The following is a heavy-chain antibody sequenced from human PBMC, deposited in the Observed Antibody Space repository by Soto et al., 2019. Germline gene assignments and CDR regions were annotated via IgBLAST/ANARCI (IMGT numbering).Heavy chain of an antibody. J-gene: IGHJ5*02. CDR1: GGSFSGYY. CDR3: ARGMYSSSSLGWFDP. D-gene: IGHD6-6*01. V-gene: IGHV4-34*01. CDR2: INHSGST. Sequence: QVQLQQWGAGLLKPSETLSLTCAVYGGSFSGYYWSWIRQPPGKGLEWIGEINHSGSTNYNPSLKRRVTISVDTSKNQFSLKLSSVTAADTAVYYCARGMYSSSSLGWFDPWGQGTLVTVSS.